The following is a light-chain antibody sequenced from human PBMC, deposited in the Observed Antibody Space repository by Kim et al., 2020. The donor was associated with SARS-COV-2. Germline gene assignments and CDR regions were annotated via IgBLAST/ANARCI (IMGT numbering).Light chain of an antibody. CDR2: DVS. CDR3: SSYTSSTFYV. CDR1: SSDVGTYNY. V-gene: IGLV2-14*03. J-gene: IGLJ1*01. Sequence: GQSITSSCTGTSSDVGTYNYVSWYQQHPGKAPKLMIYDVSNRPLGVSNRFSGSKSGSTASLTISGLQAEDEADYYCSSYTSSTFYVFGTGTKVTVL.